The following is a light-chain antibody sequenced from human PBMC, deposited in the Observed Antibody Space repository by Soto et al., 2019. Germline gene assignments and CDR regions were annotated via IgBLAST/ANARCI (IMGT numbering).Light chain of an antibody. CDR1: SSNVGGNP. Sequence: QSVLTQPPSASGTPGQRVTISCSGSSSNVGGNPVNWYQRVPTTAPKLLIYTNTQRPSGVPDRFSCSKSGTSASLAISGLQSEDEADYYCASWDDSLNGPVFGTGTKVTVL. CDR2: TNT. CDR3: ASWDDSLNGPV. J-gene: IGLJ1*01. V-gene: IGLV1-44*01.